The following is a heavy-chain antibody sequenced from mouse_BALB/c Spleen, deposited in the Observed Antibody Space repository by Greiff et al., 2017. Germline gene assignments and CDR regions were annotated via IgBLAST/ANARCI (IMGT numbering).Heavy chain of an antibody. CDR3: ARDGDYYGSSYGFAY. D-gene: IGHD1-1*01. CDR2: IWAGGST. V-gene: IGHV2-9*02. CDR1: GFSLTSYG. Sequence: VKLVESGPGLVAPSQSLSITCTVSGFSLTSYGVHWVRQPPGKGLEWLGVIWAGGSTNYNSALMSRLSISKDNSKSQVFLTMNSLQTDDTAMYYCARDGDYYGSSYGFAYWGQGTLVTVSA. J-gene: IGHJ3*01.